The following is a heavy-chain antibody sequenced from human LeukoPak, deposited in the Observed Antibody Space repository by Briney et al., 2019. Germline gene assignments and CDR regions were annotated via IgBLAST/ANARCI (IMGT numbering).Heavy chain of an antibody. CDR3: ARDQAYSYGYSFYFHS. J-gene: IGHJ4*02. CDR1: GSSVSNNY. V-gene: IGHV3-66*01. CDR2: IYSAGNT. Sequence: TGVSLRLSCAASGSSVSNNYMSWVRQGPGKGLEWVSVIYSAGNTFYADSVKGRFTISRDNSKNIVYLQMNSLRAEDTAIYYCARDQAYSYGYSFYFHSWGQGTLVTVSS. D-gene: IGHD5-18*01.